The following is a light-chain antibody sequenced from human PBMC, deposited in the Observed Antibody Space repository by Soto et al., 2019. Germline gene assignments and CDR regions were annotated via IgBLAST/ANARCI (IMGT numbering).Light chain of an antibody. CDR2: AAS. J-gene: IGKJ1*01. V-gene: IGKV1-12*01. Sequence: DIQMTQSPSSVSASIGDRVTITCRASQDIGRRLAWFQQKPGKAPKYLIQAASSLQGGVPSTFSGSRSGTDFTLTINTLHPEDFATYYCLQVYSFPQTFGQGTKVEIK. CDR1: QDIGRR. CDR3: LQVYSFPQT.